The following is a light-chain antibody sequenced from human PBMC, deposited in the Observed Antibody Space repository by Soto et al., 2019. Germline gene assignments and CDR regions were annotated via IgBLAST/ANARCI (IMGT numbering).Light chain of an antibody. J-gene: IGLJ1*01. V-gene: IGLV2-14*01. CDR3: SSYTSSSTLDYV. Sequence: QSALAQPASVSGSPGQSITISCTVTSSDVGGYNYVSWYQQHPGKAPKLMIYEVSYRPSGVSNRFSGSKSGNTASLTITGLQAEDEADYYCSSYTSSSTLDYVFGTGTKVTVL. CDR1: SSDVGGYNY. CDR2: EVS.